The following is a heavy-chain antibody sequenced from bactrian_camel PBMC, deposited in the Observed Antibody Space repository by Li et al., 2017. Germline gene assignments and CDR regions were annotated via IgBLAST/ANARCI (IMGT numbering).Heavy chain of an antibody. CDR3: AADKLYGGTHPLARDFRY. Sequence: DVQLVESGGGSVQAGGSLNLSCAVSGYTFSSGYMAWFRQAPGKEREGIAAIFSGGHNTFYADSVKGRFTISQENAKNTVYLQMNSAKPEDTGMYICAADKLYGGTHPLARDFRYWGQGTQVTVS. J-gene: IGHJ6*01. D-gene: IGHD6*01. V-gene: IGHV3S40*01. CDR2: IFSGGHNT. CDR1: GYTFSSGY.